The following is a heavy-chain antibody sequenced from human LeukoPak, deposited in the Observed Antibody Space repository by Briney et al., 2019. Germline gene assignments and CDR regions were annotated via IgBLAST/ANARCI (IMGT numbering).Heavy chain of an antibody. CDR3: ARLYYCYYYYMDV. CDR2: INWNGGST. J-gene: IGHJ6*03. Sequence: GGSLKLSCAASGFTFDDYGMSWVRQAPGKGLEWVSGINWNGGSTGYADSVKGRFTISRDNAKNSLYLQMNSLRAEDTALYYCARLYYCYYYYMDVWGKGTTVTVSS. V-gene: IGHV3-20*04. CDR1: GFTFDDYG.